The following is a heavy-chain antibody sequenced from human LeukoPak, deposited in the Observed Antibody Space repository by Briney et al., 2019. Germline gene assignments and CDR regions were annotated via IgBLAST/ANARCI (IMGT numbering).Heavy chain of an antibody. CDR2: ISGSGGST. CDR3: ARDFDYGGNSDAFDI. Sequence: GGSLRLSCAASGFTFSSYAMSWVRQAPGKGLEWVSAISGSGGSTYYADSVKGRFTISRDNAKNSLYLQMNSLRAEDTAVYYCARDFDYGGNSDAFDIWGQGTMVTVSS. D-gene: IGHD4-23*01. CDR1: GFTFSSYA. V-gene: IGHV3-23*01. J-gene: IGHJ3*02.